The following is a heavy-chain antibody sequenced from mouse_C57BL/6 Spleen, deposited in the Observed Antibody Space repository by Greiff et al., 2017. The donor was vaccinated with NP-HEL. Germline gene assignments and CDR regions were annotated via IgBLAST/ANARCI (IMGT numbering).Heavy chain of an antibody. V-gene: IGHV1-55*01. J-gene: IGHJ3*01. CDR2: IYPGSGST. D-gene: IGHD1-1*01. CDR3: ANYYGSSWDAY. CDR1: GYTFTSYW. Sequence: VQLQQSGAELVKPGASVKMSCKASGYTFTSYWITWVKQRPGQGLEWIGDIYPGSGSTNYNEKFKSKATLTVDTSSSTAYMQLSSLTSEDSAVYYCANYYGSSWDAYWGQGTLVTVSA.